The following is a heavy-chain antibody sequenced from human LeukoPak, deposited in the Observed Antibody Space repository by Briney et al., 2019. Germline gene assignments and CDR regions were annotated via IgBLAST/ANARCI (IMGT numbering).Heavy chain of an antibody. V-gene: IGHV4-39*02. CDR3: ARERAVATTPLLFDY. D-gene: IGHD5-12*01. Sequence: SETLSLTCTVSGGSIRSSSYYWGWIRQSPGKGLEWIGYIYYSGSTYYNPSLKSRVTISVDTSKDQFSLKLSSVTAADTAVYYCARERAVATTPLLFDYWGQGTLVTVSS. CDR1: GGSIRSSSYY. J-gene: IGHJ4*02. CDR2: IYYSGST.